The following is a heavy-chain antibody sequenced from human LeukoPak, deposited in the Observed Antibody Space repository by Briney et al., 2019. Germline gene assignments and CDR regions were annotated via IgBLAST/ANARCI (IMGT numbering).Heavy chain of an antibody. D-gene: IGHD3-16*01. CDR3: ARGGPFDY. Sequence: GGSLRLSCAASEFTFSISGIHWARQAPGKGLEWVANIKQDGSEKYYVDSVKGRFTISRDNAKNSLYLQMNSLRAEDTAVYYCARGGPFDYWGQGTLVTVSS. J-gene: IGHJ4*02. CDR1: EFTFSISG. V-gene: IGHV3-7*01. CDR2: IKQDGSEK.